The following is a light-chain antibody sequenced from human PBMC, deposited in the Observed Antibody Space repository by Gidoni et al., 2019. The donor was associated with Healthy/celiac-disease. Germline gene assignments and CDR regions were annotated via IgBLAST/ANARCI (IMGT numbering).Light chain of an antibody. CDR3: QQSYNTPCA. CDR2: AAS. J-gene: IGKJ1*01. CDR1: QSISSY. Sequence: DIQMTQSPSSLSASVRDRVTITCRASQSISSYLNWYQQKPGKAPKLLIYAASSLQSGVPSRFSGSGSGTDFTLTISSLEAEDVATYYCQQSYNTPCAFGQGTKVEIK. V-gene: IGKV1-39*01.